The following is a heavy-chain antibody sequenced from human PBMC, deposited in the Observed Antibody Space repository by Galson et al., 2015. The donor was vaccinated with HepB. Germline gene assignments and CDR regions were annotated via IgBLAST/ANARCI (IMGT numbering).Heavy chain of an antibody. CDR3: VKDLRMSGVYGSGDYYDYGMDV. CDR1: GLIFNNYA. D-gene: IGHD3-10*01. Sequence: SLRLSCAASGLIFNNYAMTWVRQGPGKGLEWVSAISGGGSSTFYADSVKGRFTISRDNSRKILYLLMTILTVEDTAVYYCVKDLRMSGVYGSGDYYDYGMDVWGQGTSVTVSS. V-gene: IGHV3-23*01. CDR2: ISGGGSST. J-gene: IGHJ6*02.